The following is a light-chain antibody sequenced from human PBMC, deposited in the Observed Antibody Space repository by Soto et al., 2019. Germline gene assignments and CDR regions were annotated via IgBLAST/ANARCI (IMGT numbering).Light chain of an antibody. CDR3: RQHKSYPLT. Sequence: IELTQSPSSLSVSVGDRVTITCRASQGLSSYLAWYQQKPGKAPKLLIYVTSTLRSGVPSRFSGSGSGTDFTLTISSLEHEDVATYYHRQHKSYPLTFGGGTKVEIK. CDR2: VTS. J-gene: IGKJ4*01. CDR1: QGLSSY. V-gene: IGKV1-9*01.